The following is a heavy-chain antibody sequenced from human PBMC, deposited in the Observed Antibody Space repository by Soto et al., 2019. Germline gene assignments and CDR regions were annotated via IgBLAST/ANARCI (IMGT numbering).Heavy chain of an antibody. CDR3: AREGTRVGATPFDY. D-gene: IGHD1-26*01. CDR1: GGTFSSYA. CDR2: IIPIFGTA. J-gene: IGHJ4*02. V-gene: IGHV1-69*01. Sequence: QVQLVQSGAEVKKPGSSVKVSCKASGGTFSSYAISWVRQAPGQGLEWMGGIIPIFGTANYAQKFQGRVTITADESTSTADMELSSLRSEDTAVYYCAREGTRVGATPFDYWGQGTLVTVAS.